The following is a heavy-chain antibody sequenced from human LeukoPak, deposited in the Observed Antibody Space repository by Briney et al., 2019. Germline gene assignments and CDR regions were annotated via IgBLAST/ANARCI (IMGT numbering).Heavy chain of an antibody. V-gene: IGHV3-49*04. CDR2: IRSKAYGGTT. CDR3: ARDEADY. J-gene: IGHJ4*02. Sequence: PGRSLRLSCTASGFTFGDYAMSWVRQAPGKGLEWVGFIRSKAYGGTTEYAASVKGRFTISRDDSKSVAYLQMNSLKTEDTAVYYCARDEADYWGQGTLVTVSS. CDR1: GFTFGDYA.